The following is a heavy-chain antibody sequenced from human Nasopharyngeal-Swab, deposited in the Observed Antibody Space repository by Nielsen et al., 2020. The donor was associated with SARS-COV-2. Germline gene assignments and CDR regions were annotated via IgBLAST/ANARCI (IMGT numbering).Heavy chain of an antibody. J-gene: IGHJ4*02. CDR2: ISYDGSNK. D-gene: IGHD6-13*01. V-gene: IGHV3-30*18. CDR1: GFTFSSYG. Sequence: GGSLRLSCAASGFTFSSYGMHWVRQAPGKGLEWVAVISYDGSNKYYADSVKGRFTISRDNSKNTLCLQMNSLRAEDTAVYYCAKMAGYSSSWYGSSLIDYWGQGTLVTVSS. CDR3: AKMAGYSSSWYGSSLIDY.